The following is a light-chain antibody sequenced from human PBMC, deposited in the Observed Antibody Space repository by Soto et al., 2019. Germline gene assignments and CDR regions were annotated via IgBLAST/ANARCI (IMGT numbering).Light chain of an antibody. CDR1: QSVNTN. CDR2: GAS. Sequence: EIAMTQSPATLSVSPGERATLSCRASQSVNTNLAWYQQKPGQAPRLLIYGASTRATGIPARFGGSGSGTEFTVTISSLQSEDFAVYYCQKYNNWPLTFGGGTKVEIK. V-gene: IGKV3-15*01. CDR3: QKYNNWPLT. J-gene: IGKJ4*01.